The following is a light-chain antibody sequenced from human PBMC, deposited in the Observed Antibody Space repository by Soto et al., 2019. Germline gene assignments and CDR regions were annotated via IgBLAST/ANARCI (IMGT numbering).Light chain of an antibody. V-gene: IGKV1-39*01. CDR3: QQNDVIPIT. J-gene: IGKJ5*01. CDR1: PSIATY. CDR2: AAS. Sequence: DIQMTQSPSSLSASVGDRVTITCRASPSIATYLNWYQHKLGEAPKLLIYAASSLQTGVASRFSGSGSGTDFTLTISSLQPEDFATYFCQQNDVIPITFGQGTRLEIK.